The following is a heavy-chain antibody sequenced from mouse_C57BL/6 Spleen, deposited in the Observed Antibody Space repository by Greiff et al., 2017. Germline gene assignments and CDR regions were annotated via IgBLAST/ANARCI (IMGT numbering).Heavy chain of an antibody. CDR1: GFTFSDYG. J-gene: IGHJ3*01. D-gene: IGHD4-1*01. V-gene: IGHV5-17*01. CDR2: ISSGSSTI. CDR3: AGLGRGAY. Sequence: EVQVVESGGGLVKPGGSLKLSCAASGFTFSDYGMHWVRQAPEKGLEWVAYISSGSSTIYYADTVKGRFTISRDNAKNTLFLQMTSLRSEDTAMYYCAGLGRGAYWGQGTLVTVSA.